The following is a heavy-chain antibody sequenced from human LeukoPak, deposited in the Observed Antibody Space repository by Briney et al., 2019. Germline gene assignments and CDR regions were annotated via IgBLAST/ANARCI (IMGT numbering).Heavy chain of an antibody. J-gene: IGHJ4*02. Sequence: SETLSLTCAVSGGSISSYYWTWIRQPPGKGLEWIGYIYYSGSTNYNPSLKSRVTISVDTSKNQFSLKLSSVTAADTAVYYCARQGRGYGGNSDYWGQGTLVTVSS. D-gene: IGHD4-23*01. CDR1: GGSISSYY. CDR3: ARQGRGYGGNSDY. CDR2: IYYSGST. V-gene: IGHV4-59*08.